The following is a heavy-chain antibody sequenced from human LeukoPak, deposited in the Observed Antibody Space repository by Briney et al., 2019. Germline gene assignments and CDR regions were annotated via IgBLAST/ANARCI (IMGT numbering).Heavy chain of an antibody. V-gene: IGHV3-21*01. CDR3: ARDTAPQLPSL. Sequence: GGSLRLACAASGFTFSSYSMNWVRQAPGKGLEWVSSISSSSSYIYYADSVKGRFTISRDNAKNSLYLQMNSLRAEDTAVYYCARDTAPQLPSLWGQGTLVTVSS. CDR1: GFTFSSYS. CDR2: ISSSSSYI. J-gene: IGHJ4*02. D-gene: IGHD2-2*01.